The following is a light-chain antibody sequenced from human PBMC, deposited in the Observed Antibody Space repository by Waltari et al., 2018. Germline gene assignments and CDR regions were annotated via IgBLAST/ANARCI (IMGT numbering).Light chain of an antibody. CDR1: QSLLHSNGYNY. CDR3: MQALQTSIT. Sequence: EIVLTQSLLVLPVTLGEPDYISCTSSQSLLHSNGYNYLDWYVQRPGLPPRLLIYFGSYRASGVPDRFSGSGSVTDFTLKISKVEAEDVGVYYCMQALQTSITFGQGTRLEIK. CDR2: FGS. J-gene: IGKJ5*01. V-gene: IGKV2-28*01.